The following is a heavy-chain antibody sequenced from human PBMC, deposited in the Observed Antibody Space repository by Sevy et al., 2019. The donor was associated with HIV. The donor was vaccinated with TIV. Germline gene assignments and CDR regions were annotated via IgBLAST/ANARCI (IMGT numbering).Heavy chain of an antibody. D-gene: IGHD6-19*01. V-gene: IGHV3-73*01. CDR1: GFTFSGSA. CDR2: IRSKANSYAT. J-gene: IGHJ5*02. CDR3: TRPHNVSGWFNWFDP. Sequence: GGSLRLSCAASGFTFSGSAMHWVRQASGKGLEWVGRIRSKANSYATAYAASVKGRFTISRDDSKNTAYLQMNSLKTEDTAVYYCTRPHNVSGWFNWFDPWGQGTLVTVSS.